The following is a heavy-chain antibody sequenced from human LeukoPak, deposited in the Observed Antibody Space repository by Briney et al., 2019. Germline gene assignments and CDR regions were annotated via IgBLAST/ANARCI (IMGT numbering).Heavy chain of an antibody. D-gene: IGHD3-10*01. CDR1: GYTFTGYY. CDR3: ARGVYGSGTYDY. CDR2: MNPNSGNT. V-gene: IGHV1-8*03. Sequence: ASVKVSCKASGYTFTGYYMHWVRQAPGQGLEWMGWMNPNSGNTGYAQKFQGRVTITRNTSISTAYMELSSLRSEDTAVYYCARGVYGSGTYDYWGQGTLVTVSS. J-gene: IGHJ4*02.